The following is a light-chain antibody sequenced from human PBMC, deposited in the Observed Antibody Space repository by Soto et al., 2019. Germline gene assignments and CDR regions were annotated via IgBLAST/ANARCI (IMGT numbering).Light chain of an antibody. CDR3: QQANSFPLT. CDR2: TAS. V-gene: IGKV1-12*01. CDR1: QGMSSL. J-gene: IGKJ4*02. Sequence: DIQMAQSPSSVSASVGDRVTITCRASQGMSSLLAWYQQKPGKAPNLLIHTASSLQSGVPSRFSGSGYGTDCTLTISSLQPENFATYYCQQANSFPLTFGGGTKVEIK.